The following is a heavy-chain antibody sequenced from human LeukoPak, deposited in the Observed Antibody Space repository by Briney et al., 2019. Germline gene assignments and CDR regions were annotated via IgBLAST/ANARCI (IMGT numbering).Heavy chain of an antibody. Sequence: SETLSLTCTVSGVSISSYYWSWIRQPAGKGLEWIGRIYTSGSTNYNPSLKSRVTMSVDTSKNQFSLKLSSVTAADTAVYYCARDNPAIFGVVPFDYWGQGTLVTVSS. J-gene: IGHJ4*02. CDR3: ARDNPAIFGVVPFDY. D-gene: IGHD3-3*01. V-gene: IGHV4-4*07. CDR1: GVSISSYY. CDR2: IYTSGST.